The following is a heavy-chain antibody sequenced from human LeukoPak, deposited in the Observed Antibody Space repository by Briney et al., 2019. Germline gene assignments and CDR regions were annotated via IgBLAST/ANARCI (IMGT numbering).Heavy chain of an antibody. D-gene: IGHD5-12*01. CDR3: ARVYSGYDPYYFDY. J-gene: IGHJ4*02. CDR1: GYTFTGYY. CDR2: INPNSGGT. V-gene: IGHV1-2*02. Sequence: ASVKVSCKASGYTFTGYYMHWVRQAPGQGLEWMGWINPNSGGTNYAQKFQGRVTMTRDTSTSTVYMELSSLRSEDTAVYYCARVYSGYDPYYFDYWGQGTLVTVSS.